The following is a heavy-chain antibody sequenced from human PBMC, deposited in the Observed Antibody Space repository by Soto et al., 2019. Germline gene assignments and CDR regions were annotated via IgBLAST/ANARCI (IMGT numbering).Heavy chain of an antibody. V-gene: IGHV1-8*01. D-gene: IGHD2-2*01. CDR1: GYTFTSYD. J-gene: IGHJ6*04. Sequence: ASVKVSCKASGYTFTSYDINWVRQATGLGLEWMGWMNPNSGNTGYAQNFQGRVTMTRDTSINTAYMELSSLRSEDTAVYFCARSYCSGTSCRQLDVWGKGTTVTVSS. CDR2: MNPNSGNT. CDR3: ARSYCSGTSCRQLDV.